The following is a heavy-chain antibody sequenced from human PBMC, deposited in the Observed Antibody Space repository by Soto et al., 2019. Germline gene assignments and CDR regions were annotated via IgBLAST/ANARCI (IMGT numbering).Heavy chain of an antibody. CDR1: GFSLSTSGMC. CDR3: ARTPEYSSSAYYYGMDV. D-gene: IGHD6-6*01. J-gene: IGHJ6*02. V-gene: IGHV2-70*01. Sequence: SGPTLVNPTQTLTLTCTFSGFSLSTSGMCVSWIRQPPGKALEWLALIDWDDDKYYSTSLKTRLTISKDTSKNQVVLTMTNMDPVDTATYYCARTPEYSSSAYYYGMDVWGQGTTVTGSS. CDR2: IDWDDDK.